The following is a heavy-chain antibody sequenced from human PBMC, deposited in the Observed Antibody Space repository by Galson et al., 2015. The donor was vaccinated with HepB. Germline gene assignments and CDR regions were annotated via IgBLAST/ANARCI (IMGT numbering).Heavy chain of an antibody. CDR1: GYTFTSYA. V-gene: IGHV1-3*01. J-gene: IGHJ4*02. D-gene: IGHD2-2*01. CDR3: ARVPAAMLGGDY. CDR2: INAGNGNT. Sequence: SVKVSCKASGYTFTSYAMHWVRQAPGQRLEWMGWINAGNGNTKYSQKFQGRVTITRDTSASTAYMELSSLRSEDTAVYYCARVPAAMLGGDYWGQGTLVTVSS.